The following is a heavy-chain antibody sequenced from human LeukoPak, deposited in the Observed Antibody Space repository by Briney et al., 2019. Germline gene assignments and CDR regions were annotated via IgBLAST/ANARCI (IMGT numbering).Heavy chain of an antibody. V-gene: IGHV4-59*01. D-gene: IGHD2-15*01. J-gene: IGHJ2*01. CDR1: GGSISSYY. Sequence: SETLSLTCTVSGGSISSYYWSWIRQPPGKGLEWIGYIYYSGSTNYNPSLKSRVTISVDTSKNQFSLKLSSVTAADTAVYYCARAATRYCGGGSCYRYRTYWYFDLWGRGTLSLSPQ. CDR3: ARAATRYCGGGSCYRYRTYWYFDL. CDR2: IYYSGST.